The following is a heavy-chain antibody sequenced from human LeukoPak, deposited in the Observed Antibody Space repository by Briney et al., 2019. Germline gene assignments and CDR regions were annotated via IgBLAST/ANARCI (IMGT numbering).Heavy chain of an antibody. V-gene: IGHV3-74*01. CDR2: INNDGSNT. J-gene: IGHJ4*02. CDR3: ARWGPYCSTTSCYGLGY. CDR1: GFTFSTYW. D-gene: IGHD2-2*01. Sequence: GGSLRLSCAASGFTFSTYWMHWVPQAPGKGLVWVSRINNDGSNTGYADSVKGRFTISRDNAKNTLYLQMNSLRAEDTAVYYCARWGPYCSTTSCYGLGYWGQGTLVTVSS.